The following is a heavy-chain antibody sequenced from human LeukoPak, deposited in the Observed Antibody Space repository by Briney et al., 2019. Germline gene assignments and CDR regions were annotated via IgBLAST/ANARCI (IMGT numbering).Heavy chain of an antibody. CDR2: ISSSSSNI. CDR3: VRDHQLRDPGC. J-gene: IGHJ4*02. Sequence: GGSLRLSCAASGFTFSSYSMNWVRQAPGKGLEWVSYISSSSSNIYYADSVKGRFTISRDNAKNSLYLQMNSLRAEDTAVYYCVRDHQLRDPGCWGQGTLVTVSS. V-gene: IGHV3-48*01. D-gene: IGHD5-24*01. CDR1: GFTFSSYS.